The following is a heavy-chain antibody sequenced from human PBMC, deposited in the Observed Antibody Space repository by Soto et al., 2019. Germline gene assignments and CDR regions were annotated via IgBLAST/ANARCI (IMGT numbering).Heavy chain of an antibody. CDR3: ARDVEQGGWFDP. V-gene: IGHV4-31*03. CDR1: GGSISSGGYY. CDR2: IYYSGRT. D-gene: IGHD3-16*01. J-gene: IGHJ5*02. Sequence: QVQLQESGPGLVKPSQTLSLTCTVSGGSISSGGYYWSWNRQHPGKGLEWIGYIYYSGRTYYSPSLKGRVTISVDTSKNQFSLKLSSVTAADTAVYYCARDVEQGGWFDPWGQGTLVTVSS.